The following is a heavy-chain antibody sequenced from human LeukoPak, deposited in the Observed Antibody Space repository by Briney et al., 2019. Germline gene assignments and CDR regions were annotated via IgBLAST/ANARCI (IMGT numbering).Heavy chain of an antibody. J-gene: IGHJ6*02. Sequence: PGGSLRLSCAASGFTFSSFAMNWVRQGPGKGLEWVSVVAGSGSGTYYADSVKGRFTISRDNSKNTLYLQMNSLRAEDTAVYYCARGRSTNFLDVWGQGTTVTVSS. V-gene: IGHV3-23*01. D-gene: IGHD2-2*01. CDR1: GFTFSSFA. CDR2: VAGSGSGT. CDR3: ARGRSTNFLDV.